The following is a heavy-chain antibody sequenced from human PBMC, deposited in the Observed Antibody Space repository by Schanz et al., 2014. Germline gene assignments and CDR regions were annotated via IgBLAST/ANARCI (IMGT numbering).Heavy chain of an antibody. V-gene: IGHV1-18*01. CDR2: ITAYNGNT. Sequence: QVQLVQSGAEVKKPGASVKVSCKASGYTFTSHGISWVRQAPGQGLEWMGWITAYNGNTNYAQKLQGRVTMTADTSASTAYMELRSLRSDDTAVYYCTRAIAYGGSSGYFDYWGQGTLVTVSS. D-gene: IGHD4-17*01. CDR3: TRAIAYGGSSGYFDY. CDR1: GYTFTSHG. J-gene: IGHJ4*01.